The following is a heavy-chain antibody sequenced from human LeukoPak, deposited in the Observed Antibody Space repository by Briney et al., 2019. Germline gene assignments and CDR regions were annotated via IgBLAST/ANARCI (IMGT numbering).Heavy chain of an antibody. J-gene: IGHJ4*02. Sequence: SVKVSCKASGGTFSSYAISWVRQAPGQGLEWMGGIIPIFGTANYAQKFQGRVTITADKSTSTVYVEMSRLRSEDTAVYYCARDRSFGDFDYWGQGTLVTVSS. CDR1: GGTFSSYA. V-gene: IGHV1-69*06. CDR3: ARDRSFGDFDY. D-gene: IGHD3-16*01. CDR2: IIPIFGTA.